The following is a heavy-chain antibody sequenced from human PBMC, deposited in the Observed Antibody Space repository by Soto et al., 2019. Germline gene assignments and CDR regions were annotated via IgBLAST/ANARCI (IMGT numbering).Heavy chain of an antibody. CDR1: GGSISSSSYY. J-gene: IGHJ6*02. V-gene: IGHV4-39*01. D-gene: IGHD3-3*01. CDR2: IYYSGST. CDR3: ARIITYYDFWSGPTYYYYGMDV. Sequence: SETLSLTCTVSGGSISSSSYYWGWIRQPPGKGLEWIGSIYYSGSTYYNPSLKRRVTISVDTSKNQFSLKLSSVTAADTAVYYCARIITYYDFWSGPTYYYYGMDVWGQGTTVT.